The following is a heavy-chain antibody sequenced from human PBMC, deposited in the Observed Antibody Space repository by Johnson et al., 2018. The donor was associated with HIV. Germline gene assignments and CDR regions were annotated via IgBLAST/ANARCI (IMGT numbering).Heavy chain of an antibody. CDR2: IRHDGRET. Sequence: VQLVESGGGVVQPGRSLRLSCAASGFAFSGSWMTWVRQAPGKGLEWVANIRHDGRETYYVDSVKGRLPISRDNAKNSLYLQMNSLRAEDTALYYCARAYSGSYSPRSAFDIWGQGTMVTVSS. J-gene: IGHJ3*02. CDR3: ARAYSGSYSPRSAFDI. V-gene: IGHV3-7*03. D-gene: IGHD1-26*01. CDR1: GFAFSGSW.